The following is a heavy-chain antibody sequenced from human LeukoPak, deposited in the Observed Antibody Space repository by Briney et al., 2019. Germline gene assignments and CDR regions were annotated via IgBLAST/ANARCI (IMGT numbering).Heavy chain of an antibody. J-gene: IGHJ6*03. V-gene: IGHV1-2*02. CDR3: ARDNRGVTENYMDV. D-gene: IGHD4-23*01. CDR2: IDPNSGGT. Sequence: GASVKVSCTASGYTFTGYYMHWVRQAPGQGLEWMGWIDPNSGGTNYAQKFQGRVTMTRVTTISTAYMELSRLRSVATAVYYCARDNRGVTENYMDVCGKGTTVTVSS. CDR1: GYTFTGYY.